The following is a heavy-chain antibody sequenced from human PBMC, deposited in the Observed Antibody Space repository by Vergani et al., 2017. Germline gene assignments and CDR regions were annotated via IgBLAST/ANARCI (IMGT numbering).Heavy chain of an antibody. CDR1: GGSISSSSYY. Sequence: QLQLQESGPGLVKPSETLSLTCTVSGGSISSSSYYWGWIRQPPGKGLEWIGSIYYSGSTYYNPSLKSRVTLSVDTAKNQCSLKLSSVTAADTAVYYCARATYGSGDGRQDNWFDPWGQGTLVTVSS. CDR2: IYYSGST. V-gene: IGHV4-39*07. CDR3: ARATYGSGDGRQDNWFDP. D-gene: IGHD3-10*01. J-gene: IGHJ5*02.